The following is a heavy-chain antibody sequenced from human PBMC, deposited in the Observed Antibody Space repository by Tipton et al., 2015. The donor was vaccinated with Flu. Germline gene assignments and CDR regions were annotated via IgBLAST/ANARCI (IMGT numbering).Heavy chain of an antibody. J-gene: IGHJ4*02. Sequence: SLRLSCAASGFTFSSYEMNWVRQAPGKGLEWVSYISSSGSTIYYADSVKGRFTISRDNAKNSLYLQMNSLRAEDTAVYYCARSSLYYGSGNLGYWGQGTLVTVSS. CDR2: ISSSGSTI. CDR1: GFTFSSYE. D-gene: IGHD3-10*01. CDR3: ARSSLYYGSGNLGY. V-gene: IGHV3-48*03.